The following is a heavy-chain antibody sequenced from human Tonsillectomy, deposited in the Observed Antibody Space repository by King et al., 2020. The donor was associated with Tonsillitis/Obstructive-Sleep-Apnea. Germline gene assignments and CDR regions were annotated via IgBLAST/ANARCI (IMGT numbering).Heavy chain of an antibody. D-gene: IGHD3-10*01. CDR1: GDSINSNTYY. CDR3: ARHRGYYLDY. J-gene: IGHJ4*02. Sequence: QLQESGPGLVKPSETLSLTCTVSGDSINSNTYYWGWIRQPPGKGLEWIGSIYYSGSTYYNPSLKSRVTISVDTSKNQFSLKLSSVTAADTAVYYCARHRGYYLDYWGQGTLVTVSS. V-gene: IGHV4-39*01. CDR2: IYYSGST.